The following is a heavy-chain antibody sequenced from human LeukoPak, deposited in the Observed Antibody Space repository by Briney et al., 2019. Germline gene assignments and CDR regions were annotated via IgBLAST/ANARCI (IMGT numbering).Heavy chain of an antibody. CDR3: ARGLGYSSSWSFNWFDP. V-gene: IGHV4-34*01. CDR2: INHSGST. J-gene: IGHJ5*02. D-gene: IGHD6-13*01. Sequence: SETLSLTCAVYGGSFSGYYWSWIRQPPGKGLEWIGEINHSGSTNYNPSLKSRVTISVDTSKNQFSLKLSSVTAADTAVYHCARGLGYSSSWSFNWFDPWGQGTLVTVSS. CDR1: GGSFSGYY.